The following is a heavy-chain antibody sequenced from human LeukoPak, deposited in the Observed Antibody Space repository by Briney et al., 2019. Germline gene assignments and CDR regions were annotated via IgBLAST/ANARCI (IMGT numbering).Heavy chain of an antibody. J-gene: IGHJ5*02. CDR3: AREVADYDSSGYYSSGDWFDP. CDR1: GGSFSGYY. CDR2: INHSGST. D-gene: IGHD3-22*01. Sequence: SETLSLTCAVYGGSFSGYYWSWIRQPPGKGLEWIGEINHSGSTNYNPSLKSRVTISVDTSKNQFSLKLSSVTAADTAVYYCAREVADYDSSGYYSSGDWFDPWGQGTLVTVSS. V-gene: IGHV4-34*09.